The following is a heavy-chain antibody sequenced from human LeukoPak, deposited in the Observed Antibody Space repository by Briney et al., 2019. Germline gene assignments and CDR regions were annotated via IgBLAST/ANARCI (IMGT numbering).Heavy chain of an antibody. J-gene: IGHJ5*01. Sequence: GGSLRLSCSASGFTVSGTHMSWVRQAPGKGLQWVSAMYTGGTTYYADSVTGRFTVSRDTSRNTLFLHMNSLRAEDTAVYYCAKDEATSGGGLASWGQGTLVIVSS. CDR2: MYTGGTT. D-gene: IGHD3-16*01. CDR1: GFTVSGTH. V-gene: IGHV3-53*01. CDR3: AKDEATSGGGLAS.